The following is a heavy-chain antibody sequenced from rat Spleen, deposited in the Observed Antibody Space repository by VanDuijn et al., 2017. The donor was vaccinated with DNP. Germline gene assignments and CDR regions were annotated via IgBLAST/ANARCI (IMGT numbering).Heavy chain of an antibody. D-gene: IGHD1-6*01. CDR3: ARMYTTDYYWYCDF. V-gene: IGHV5-31*01. CDR2: ITKTGGST. CDR1: GFTVNNDW. Sequence: EVQLVESGGGLVQPGESLILSCVASGFTVNNDWMTWIRQAPGKGLEWIASITKTGGSTYYLDSVKGRFTVSRDNARGILYLQMNSLRSEDTATYYCARMYTTDYYWYCDFWGPGTVVTVSS. J-gene: IGHJ1*01.